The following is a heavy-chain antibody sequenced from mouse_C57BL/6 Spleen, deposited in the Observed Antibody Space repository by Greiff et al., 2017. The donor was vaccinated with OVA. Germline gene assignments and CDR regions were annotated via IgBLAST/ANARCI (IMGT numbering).Heavy chain of an antibody. CDR3: ARGPYYGSSVYYFDY. V-gene: IGHV1-69*01. CDR1: GYTFTSYW. Sequence: QVQLQQPGAELVLPGASVKLSCKASGYTFTSYWMHWVKQRPGQGLEWIGEIDPSDSYTNYTQKFKGKFTLTVDKSSSTDYMQLSSLTSEDSAVYYCARGPYYGSSVYYFDYWGQGTTLTVSA. D-gene: IGHD1-1*01. CDR2: IDPSDSYT. J-gene: IGHJ2*01.